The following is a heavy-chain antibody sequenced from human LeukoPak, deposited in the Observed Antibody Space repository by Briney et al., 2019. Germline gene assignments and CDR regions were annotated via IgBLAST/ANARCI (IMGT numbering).Heavy chain of an antibody. CDR2: IWYDGSNK. J-gene: IGHJ5*02. V-gene: IGHV3-33*01. Sequence: GGSQRLSCAASGFTFSSYGMHWVRQAPGKGLEWVAVIWYDGSNKYYADSVKGRFTISRDNSKNTLYLQMNSLRAEDTAVYYCASETNCSGGSCYQTWGQGTLVTVSS. CDR1: GFTFSSYG. D-gene: IGHD2-15*01. CDR3: ASETNCSGGSCYQT.